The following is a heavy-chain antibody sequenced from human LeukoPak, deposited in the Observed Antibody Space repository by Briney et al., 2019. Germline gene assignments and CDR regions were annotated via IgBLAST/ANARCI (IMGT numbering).Heavy chain of an antibody. CDR3: ARCRDRSGAGDL. Sequence: SETLSLTCAVHGGSCDDYYCSWIRQPPGKGLEWIGEIHPHGIFYYNPSLTSRVTISIDTSYSQYSLRLPSVTAADTAFYYCARCRDRSGAGDLWGQGSLVIVSS. CDR1: GGSCDDYY. D-gene: IGHD5-24*01. V-gene: IGHV4-34*01. J-gene: IGHJ5*02. CDR2: IHPHGIF.